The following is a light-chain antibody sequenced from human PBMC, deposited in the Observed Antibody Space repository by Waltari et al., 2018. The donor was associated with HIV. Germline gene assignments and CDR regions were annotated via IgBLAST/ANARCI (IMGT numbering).Light chain of an antibody. V-gene: IGLV2-14*03. CDR3: SSYTSSSIWV. J-gene: IGLJ3*02. CDR1: SSDVGCYHY. Sequence: QSALTQPASVSGSPGPSITISCTVTSSDVGCYHYISWYQQHPGKAPKLMIYDVSNRPSGVSNRFSGSKSGNTASLTISGLQAEDEADYYCSSYTSSSIWVFGGGTKLTVL. CDR2: DVS.